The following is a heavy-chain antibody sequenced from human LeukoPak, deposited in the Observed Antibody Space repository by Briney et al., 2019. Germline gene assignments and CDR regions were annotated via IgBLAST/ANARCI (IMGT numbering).Heavy chain of an antibody. J-gene: IGHJ6*03. CDR1: GFTFSDYA. CDR3: AKDTSAWWYHRAYMNV. V-gene: IGHV3-23*01. Sequence: GGSLRLSCAASGFTFSDYAMSWVRQAPGGGLEWVSSISGSGDKTFHADSVKGRFTTSRDNSKNTLSLQMSSLRVEDSAVYFCAKDTSAWWYHRAYMNVWGTGTTVTVSS. D-gene: IGHD2-15*01. CDR2: ISGSGDKT.